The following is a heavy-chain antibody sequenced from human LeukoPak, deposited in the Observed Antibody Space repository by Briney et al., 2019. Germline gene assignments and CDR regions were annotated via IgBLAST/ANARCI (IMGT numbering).Heavy chain of an antibody. CDR2: IKQDGSEK. CDR1: GFPFNAYW. J-gene: IGHJ4*02. CDR3: AKDLAPYDYGDHALDY. V-gene: IGHV3-7*01. D-gene: IGHD4-17*01. Sequence: GGSLRLSCAASGFPFNAYWMTWVRQAPGKGLEWVANIKQDGSEKYYVDSVKGRFTISRDNAKNSLYLQMNSLRAEDTAVYYCAKDLAPYDYGDHALDYWGQGTLVTVSS.